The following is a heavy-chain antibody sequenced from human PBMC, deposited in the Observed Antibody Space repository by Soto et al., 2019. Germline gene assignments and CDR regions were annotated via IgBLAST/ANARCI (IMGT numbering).Heavy chain of an antibody. CDR3: ARGDATKIVVTTYYGMDV. CDR1: GGSLSNFG. Sequence: QVQLVQSGAEVKKPGSSVKVSCKASGGSLSNFGISWVRQAPGQGLEWMGGIIPVFGTANYAQKFQGRVTXXAXXSTSIMYLNVTSLRSEDTAVYYCARGDATKIVVTTYYGMDVWGQGTTVTVSS. D-gene: IGHD4-17*01. J-gene: IGHJ6*02. CDR2: IIPVFGTA. V-gene: IGHV1-69*12.